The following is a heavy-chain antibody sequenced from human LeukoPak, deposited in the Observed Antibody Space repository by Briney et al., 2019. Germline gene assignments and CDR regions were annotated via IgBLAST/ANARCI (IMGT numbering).Heavy chain of an antibody. CDR2: ISYDGNNK. V-gene: IGHV3-30*18. CDR1: GFTFSSYG. CDR3: AKAVYSSSWYYGMDV. Sequence: GGSLRLSCAAPGFTFSSYGMHWVRQAPGQGLERVAVISYDGNNKYYADSVKGRFTISRDNSKSTLYLQMNSLRAEDTAVYYCAKAVYSSSWYYGMDVWGQGTTVTVSS. D-gene: IGHD6-13*01. J-gene: IGHJ6*02.